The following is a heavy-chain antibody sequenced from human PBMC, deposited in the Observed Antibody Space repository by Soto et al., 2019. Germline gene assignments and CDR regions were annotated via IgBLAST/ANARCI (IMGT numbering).Heavy chain of an antibody. Sequence: VASVKVSCKAAGYTFTGYYMHWVRQAPGQGLEWMGWINPNSGGTNYAQKFQGRVTMTRDTSISTAYMELSRLRSDDTAVYYCARVGSNPRGYYYYYGMDVWGQVTTVTVYS. D-gene: IGHD3-10*01. CDR3: ARVGSNPRGYYYYYGMDV. J-gene: IGHJ6*02. CDR2: INPNSGGT. V-gene: IGHV1-2*02. CDR1: GYTFTGYY.